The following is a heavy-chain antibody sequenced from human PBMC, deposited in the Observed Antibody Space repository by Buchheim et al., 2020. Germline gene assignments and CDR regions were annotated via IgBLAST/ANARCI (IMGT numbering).Heavy chain of an antibody. CDR1: GGSISSSNW. CDR3: ARWEWGDYSNWFDP. D-gene: IGHD4-11*01. V-gene: IGHV4-4*02. J-gene: IGHJ5*02. Sequence: QVQLQESGPGLVKPSGTLSLTCAVSGGSISSSNWWSWVRQPPGKGLEWIGDIYHSGSTNYNPSLKRRVTIPVDKSKNQFSLRLSSVTAADTAVYYCARWEWGDYSNWFDPWGQGTL. CDR2: IYHSGST.